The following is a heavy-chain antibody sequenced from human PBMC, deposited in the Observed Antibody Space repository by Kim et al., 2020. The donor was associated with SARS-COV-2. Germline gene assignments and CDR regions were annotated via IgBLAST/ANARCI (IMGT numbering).Heavy chain of an antibody. J-gene: IGHJ5*02. CDR2: ISGDGSRT. Sequence: GGSLRLSCAASGFTFNNYWMQWVRQAPGKVAWVSGISGDGSRTTYADPVKGRFTISRDNARNTVFLQMNSLRAEDTAVYYCVRGRVPLEANWFDPWGQGTLVTVSS. D-gene: IGHD3-10*01. V-gene: IGHV3-74*01. CDR3: VRGRVPLEANWFDP. CDR1: GFTFNNYW.